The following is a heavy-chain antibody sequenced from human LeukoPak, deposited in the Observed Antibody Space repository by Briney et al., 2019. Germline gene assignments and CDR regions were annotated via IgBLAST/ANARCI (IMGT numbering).Heavy chain of an antibody. D-gene: IGHD2-15*01. CDR2: IYYSGST. Sequence: PSETLSLTCTVSGGSISSYYWSWIRQPPGKGLEWIGYIYYSGSTNYNPSLKSRVTISVDTSKNQFSLKLSSVTAADTAVYYCASGGANWFDPWGQGTLVTVSS. J-gene: IGHJ5*02. CDR1: GGSISSYY. V-gene: IGHV4-59*01. CDR3: ASGGANWFDP.